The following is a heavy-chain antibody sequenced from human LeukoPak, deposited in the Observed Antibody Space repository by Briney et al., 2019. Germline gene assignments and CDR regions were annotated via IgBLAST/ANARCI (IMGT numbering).Heavy chain of an antibody. J-gene: IGHJ4*02. D-gene: IGHD6-19*01. CDR3: ARQYKQCLDY. V-gene: IGHV3-23*01. CDR1: GFTFSSYA. CDR2: ISGSGGST. Sequence: SGGSLRLSCAASGFTFSSYAMSWVRQAPGKGLEWVSAISGSGGSTYYADSVKGRFTISRDNSKNTLYLQMNSLRAEDTAVYYCARQYKQCLDYWGQGTLVTVSS.